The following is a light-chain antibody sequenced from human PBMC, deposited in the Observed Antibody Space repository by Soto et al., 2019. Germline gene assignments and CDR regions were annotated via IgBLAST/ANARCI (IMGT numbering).Light chain of an antibody. V-gene: IGLV2-14*03. J-gene: IGLJ3*02. CDR1: SSDVGNYNY. CDR3: SSFTTSATWV. CDR2: HVT. Sequence: QSVLTQPASVSESPGQSITISCTGTSSDVGNYNYVSWYQQHPGKAPKLMIYHVTSRPSGVSDRFSGSKSGNTASLTISGLQTDDEADYYCSSFTTSATWVFGGGTKLTVI.